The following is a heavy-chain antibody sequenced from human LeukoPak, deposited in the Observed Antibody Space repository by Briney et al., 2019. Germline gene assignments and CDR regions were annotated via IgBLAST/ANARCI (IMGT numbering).Heavy chain of an antibody. Sequence: GASVKVSCKASGYTFTDYYIHWVRQAPGQGLEWMGWINPNSGGTNYAQKFQGRVTMTRDTSISTAYMELSRLRSDDTAVYYCAREWDRDGYNFGYWGQGTLVTVSS. CDR3: AREWDRDGYNFGY. D-gene: IGHD5-24*01. CDR2: INPNSGGT. J-gene: IGHJ4*02. CDR1: GYTFTDYY. V-gene: IGHV1-2*02.